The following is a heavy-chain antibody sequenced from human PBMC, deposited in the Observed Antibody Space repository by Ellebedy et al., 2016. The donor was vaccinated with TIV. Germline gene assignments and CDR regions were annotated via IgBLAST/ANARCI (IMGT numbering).Heavy chain of an antibody. D-gene: IGHD3-9*01. CDR1: GSSFSGFY. J-gene: IGHJ6*02. CDR2: INYSGTT. V-gene: IGHV4-34*01. Sequence: MPSETLSLTCAVYGSSFSGFYWNWIRQTPGKGLEWMGEINYSGTTNYNPSLKSRVTMSVDTSRSQLFLKLSSVTAADTAVYYCARESYDILTGYSYGLDVWGQGTTVTVSS. CDR3: ARESYDILTGYSYGLDV.